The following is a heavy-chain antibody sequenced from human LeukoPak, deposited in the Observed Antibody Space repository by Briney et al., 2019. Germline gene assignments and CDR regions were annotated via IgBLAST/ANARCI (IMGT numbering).Heavy chain of an antibody. CDR1: GYTFTGYY. J-gene: IGHJ4*02. Sequence: ASVKVSCKASGYTFTGYYMHWVRQAPGQGLEWMGWISPNSGGTNYAQKFQGRVTMTRDTSISTAYMELSRLRSDDTAVYYCARDPYSSSWFDYWGQGTLVTVSS. D-gene: IGHD6-13*01. CDR2: ISPNSGGT. CDR3: ARDPYSSSWFDY. V-gene: IGHV1-2*02.